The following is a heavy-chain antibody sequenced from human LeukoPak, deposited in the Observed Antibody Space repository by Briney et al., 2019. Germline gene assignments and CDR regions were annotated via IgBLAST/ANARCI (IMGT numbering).Heavy chain of an antibody. CDR2: FYSNGST. D-gene: IGHD3-22*01. CDR3: ARVNRNFYYDSSGYGHFYYMDV. CDR1: GDSFSSASYC. Sequence: SETLSLTCAVSGDSFSSASYCWSWVRQPAGKGPEWIGRFYSNGSTNYNPSIKSRATISVDTSQTQFSLRLNSVTVADTAVHYCARVNRNFYYDSSGYGHFYYMDVWGKGTTVTVSS. V-gene: IGHV4-61*02. J-gene: IGHJ6*03.